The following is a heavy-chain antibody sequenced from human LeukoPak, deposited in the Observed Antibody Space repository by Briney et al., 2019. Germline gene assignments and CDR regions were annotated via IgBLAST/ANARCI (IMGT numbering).Heavy chain of an antibody. D-gene: IGHD2-8*01. V-gene: IGHV4-59*01. CDR2: IYYSGST. CDR3: TSGGMVSGDY. CDR1: AGSISRYY. Sequence: SETLSLTCSVSAGSISRYYWSWIRQPPGKGLEWIGYIYYSGSTNYNPSLKSRVTISRDTSKNQFSLKLRSVTAADTAVYYCTSGGMVSGDYWGHGTLVTVSS. J-gene: IGHJ4*01.